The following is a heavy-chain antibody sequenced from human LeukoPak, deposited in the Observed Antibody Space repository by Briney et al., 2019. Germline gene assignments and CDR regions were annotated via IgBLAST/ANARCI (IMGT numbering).Heavy chain of an antibody. CDR3: ATDQRVYYDILTGYYNDSVY. CDR2: FDPEDGET. Sequence: ASVKVSCKVSGYTLTELSMRWVRQAPGKGLEWMGGFDPEDGETIYAQKFQGRVTMTEDTSTDTAYMELSSLRSEDTAVYYCATDQRVYYDILTGYYNDSVYWGQGTLVTVSS. V-gene: IGHV1-24*01. CDR1: GYTLTELS. J-gene: IGHJ4*02. D-gene: IGHD3-9*01.